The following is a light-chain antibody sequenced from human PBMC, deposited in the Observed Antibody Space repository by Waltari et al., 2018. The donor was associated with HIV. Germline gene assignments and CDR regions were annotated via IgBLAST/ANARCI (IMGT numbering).Light chain of an antibody. J-gene: IGLJ2*01. CDR2: EVF. CDR1: PSDVGAYHY. CDR3: TSYAGRNTFV. V-gene: IGLV2-8*01. Sequence: QPALTQPPSASGSPGQSVPISCTGKPSDVGAYHYFSWYQQHPGKAPKLMIYEVFKRPSGVPDRFSGSKSGNTASLTVSGLQAEDEADYYCTSYAGRNTFVFGGGTKLTVL.